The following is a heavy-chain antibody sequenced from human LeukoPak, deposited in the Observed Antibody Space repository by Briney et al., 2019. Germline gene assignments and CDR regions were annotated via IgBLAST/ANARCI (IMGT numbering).Heavy chain of an antibody. V-gene: IGHV3-23*01. CDR2: ISGSGGST. D-gene: IGHD6-13*01. CDR3: AKVRQQHYYFDY. Sequence: GGSLRPSCAASGFTFSSYAMSWVRQAPGKGLEWVSAISGSGGSTYYADSVKGRFTISRDNSKNTLYLQMNSLRAEDTAVYYCAKVRQQHYYFDYWGQGTLVTVSS. J-gene: IGHJ4*02. CDR1: GFTFSSYA.